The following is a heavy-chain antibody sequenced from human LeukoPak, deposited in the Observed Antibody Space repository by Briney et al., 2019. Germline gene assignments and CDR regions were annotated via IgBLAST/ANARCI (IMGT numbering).Heavy chain of an antibody. D-gene: IGHD6-6*01. Sequence: PSETLSLTCTVSGGSISSYYWSWIRQPPGKGLEWIGYIYYSGSTNYNPSLKSRVTISVDTSENQFSLKLSSVTAADTAVYYCAIGASIAAGLHYWGQGTLVTVSS. CDR3: AIGASIAAGLHY. CDR1: GGSISSYY. J-gene: IGHJ4*02. CDR2: IYYSGST. V-gene: IGHV4-59*01.